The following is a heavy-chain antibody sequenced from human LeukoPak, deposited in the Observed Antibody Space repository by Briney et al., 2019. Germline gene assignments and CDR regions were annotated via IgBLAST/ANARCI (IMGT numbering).Heavy chain of an antibody. Sequence: SETLSLTCTVSGGSISSYYWSWVRQPAGKGLEWIGRIYTSGSTNYNPSLKSRVTMSVDTSKNQFSLKLSSVTAADTAVYYCARDPAGLYGSGSKTFEDCYYYMDVWGKGTTVTVSS. CDR3: ARDPAGLYGSGSKTFEDCYYYMDV. J-gene: IGHJ6*03. CDR1: GGSISSYY. CDR2: IYTSGST. D-gene: IGHD3-10*01. V-gene: IGHV4-4*07.